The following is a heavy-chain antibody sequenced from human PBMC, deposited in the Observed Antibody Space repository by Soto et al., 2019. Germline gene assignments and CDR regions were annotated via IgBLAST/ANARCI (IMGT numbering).Heavy chain of an antibody. Sequence: SSETLSLTCTISGGSISSGGYYWSWIRQHPGKGLEWIGYIYDSGSTYSNPSLKSRVIVSVDTSQNQFSLKLSSVTAAATAVYYCARNSPRYFFDQWGRGTLVTVSS. V-gene: IGHV4-31*03. J-gene: IGHJ4*02. CDR3: ARNSPRYFFDQ. CDR1: GGSISSGGYY. D-gene: IGHD1-26*01. CDR2: IYDSGST.